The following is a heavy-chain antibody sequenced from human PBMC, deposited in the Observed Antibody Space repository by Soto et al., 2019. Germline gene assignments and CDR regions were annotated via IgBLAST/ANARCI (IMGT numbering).Heavy chain of an antibody. CDR1: GFTFSSYA. CDR3: AKARSQYYDFWRGYLLDY. D-gene: IGHD3-3*01. J-gene: IGHJ4*02. Sequence: GGSLRLSCAASGFTFSSYAMSWVRQAPGKGLEWVSAISGSGGSTYYADSVKGRFTISRDNSKNTLYLQMNSLRAEDTAVYYCAKARSQYYDFWRGYLLDYWGQGSLVIVSS. CDR2: ISGSGGST. V-gene: IGHV3-23*01.